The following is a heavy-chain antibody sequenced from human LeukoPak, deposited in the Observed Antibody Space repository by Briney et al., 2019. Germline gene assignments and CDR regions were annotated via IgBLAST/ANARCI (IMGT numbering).Heavy chain of an antibody. J-gene: IGHJ5*02. D-gene: IGHD3-10*01. CDR2: INPNNGGT. CDR3: ARDSGDYYGSGSRFDP. CDR1: GYRFTGYY. V-gene: IGHV1-2*02. Sequence: GASVKVSCKASGYRFTGYYIHWVRQAPGQGLEGMGWINPNNGGTNYAQKFQGRVTMARDTSITTTYMELSSLRSGDTAVYYCARDSGDYYGSGSRFDPWGQGTLVTVSS.